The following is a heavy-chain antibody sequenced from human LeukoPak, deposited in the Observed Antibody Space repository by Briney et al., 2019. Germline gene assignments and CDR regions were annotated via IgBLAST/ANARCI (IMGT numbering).Heavy chain of an antibody. Sequence: SETLSLTCTVFGGSISGFHWSWIRQPSGKGLDYIGDVFYRGGTNYSPSLKSRVTIWVDTSRNRVSLKLTSVTAADTAVYYCARLYPGTSTRLDPWGQGILVAVSS. CDR3: ARLYPGTSTRLDP. CDR2: VFYRGGT. V-gene: IGHV4-59*08. CDR1: GGSISGFH. J-gene: IGHJ5*02. D-gene: IGHD5/OR15-5a*01.